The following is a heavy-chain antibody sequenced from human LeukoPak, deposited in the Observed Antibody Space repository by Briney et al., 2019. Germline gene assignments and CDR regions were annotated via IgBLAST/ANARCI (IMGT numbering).Heavy chain of an antibody. CDR2: INPNSGGT. CDR3: ARHKKNYYYYYMDV. Sequence: ASVKVSCMASGYTFTGYYMHWVRQAPGQGLEWMGWINPNSGGTNYAQKFQGRVTMTRDTSISTAYMELSRLRSDDTAVYYCARHKKNYYYYYMDVWGKGTTVTVSS. CDR1: GYTFTGYY. J-gene: IGHJ6*03. V-gene: IGHV1-2*02.